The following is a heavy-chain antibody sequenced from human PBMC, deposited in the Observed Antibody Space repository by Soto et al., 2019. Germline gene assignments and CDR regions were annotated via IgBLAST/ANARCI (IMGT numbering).Heavy chain of an antibody. V-gene: IGHV4-31*03. Sequence: QVQLQESGPGLVKPSQTLSLTCTVSGGSISSGDYYWSWIRQHPGQGLEWIGYIYYSGSTYYNPSLKRRITISVDTSKNQFSLKLSSVTAADTAVYYCARWPQLKPRFDYWGQGTLVTVSS. D-gene: IGHD1-1*01. CDR1: GGSISSGDYY. J-gene: IGHJ4*02. CDR2: IYYSGST. CDR3: ARWPQLKPRFDY.